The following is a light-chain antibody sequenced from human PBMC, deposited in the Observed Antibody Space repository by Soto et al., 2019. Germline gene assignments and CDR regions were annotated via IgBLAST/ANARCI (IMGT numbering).Light chain of an antibody. CDR1: SSDVGTYEY. V-gene: IGLV2-14*03. Sequence: QSALTQPASVSGSPGQSITISCTGTSSDVGTYEYVSWYQHHPGKAPKLMIYDVSNRPSGVSDRFSGSKSGNTASLTISGLQAEDEADYYCSSYASNGDVLFGGGTKLHRP. CDR3: SSYASNGDVL. CDR2: DVS. J-gene: IGLJ2*01.